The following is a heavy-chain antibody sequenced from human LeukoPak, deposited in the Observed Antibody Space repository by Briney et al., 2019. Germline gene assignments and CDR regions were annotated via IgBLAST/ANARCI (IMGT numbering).Heavy chain of an antibody. Sequence: GGSLRLSCAASGFTFSNAWMSWVRQAPGKGLEWVGRIKSKTDGGTTDYAAPVKGRFTISRDDSKNTLYLQMNSLKTEVTAVYYCTTDPVLRFLEWLKGGNWFDPWGQGTLVTVSS. D-gene: IGHD3-3*01. CDR1: GFTFSNAW. CDR2: IKSKTDGGTT. J-gene: IGHJ5*02. V-gene: IGHV3-15*01. CDR3: TTDPVLRFLEWLKGGNWFDP.